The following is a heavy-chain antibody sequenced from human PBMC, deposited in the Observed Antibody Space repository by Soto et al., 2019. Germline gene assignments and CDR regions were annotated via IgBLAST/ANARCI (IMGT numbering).Heavy chain of an antibody. V-gene: IGHV1-69*02. CDR1: GGTFNTYT. CDR2: FIPILDMA. J-gene: IGHJ4*02. Sequence: QVQVVQSGAEVKKPESSVKVSCKPSGGTFNTYTVNWVRLAPGHGLEWMGRFIPILDMANYAQKFQDSVSITADRSTFTAYMALNSLTSDDTAVYYCALTYCRYNSCPRDFDFWGPGTRVTVSS. D-gene: IGHD2-21*01. CDR3: ALTYCRYNSCPRDFDF.